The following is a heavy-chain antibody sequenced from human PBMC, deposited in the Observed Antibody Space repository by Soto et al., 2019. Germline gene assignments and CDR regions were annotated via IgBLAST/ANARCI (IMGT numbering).Heavy chain of an antibody. D-gene: IGHD6-6*01. CDR2: ISSSSSYI. V-gene: IGHV3-21*01. Sequence: GGSLRLSCAASGFTFSIYSMNWVRQAPGKGLEWVSSISSSSSYIYYADSVKGRFTISRDNATNSLYLQMNSLRAEDTAVYDWASSQDSSSSPDAFDIWGQGTMVTVSS. CDR1: GFTFSIYS. CDR3: ASSQDSSSSPDAFDI. J-gene: IGHJ3*02.